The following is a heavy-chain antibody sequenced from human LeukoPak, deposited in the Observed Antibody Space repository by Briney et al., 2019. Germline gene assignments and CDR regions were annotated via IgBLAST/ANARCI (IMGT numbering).Heavy chain of an antibody. Sequence: SETLSLTCTVSGGSICSYYWSWIRQPPGKGLEWIGYIYYSGSTNYNPSLKSRVTTSVDTSKNQFSLKLSSVTAADTAVYYCASGYDSNFDYWGQGTLVTVSS. J-gene: IGHJ4*02. CDR1: GGSICSYY. D-gene: IGHD5-12*01. CDR2: IYYSGST. V-gene: IGHV4-59*01. CDR3: ASGYDSNFDY.